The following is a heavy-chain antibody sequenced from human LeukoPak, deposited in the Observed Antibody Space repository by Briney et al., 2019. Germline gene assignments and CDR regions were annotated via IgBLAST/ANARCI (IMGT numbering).Heavy chain of an antibody. D-gene: IGHD4-17*01. Sequence: SETLSLTCTVSGGSFSSTTYYWGWIRQPPGKGLEWIGTIYYSGSTYYNPSLKSRVTISVDTSKNQFSLKLSSVTAADTAVYYCARHLVLGSITVTTSVKWFDPWGQGTLVTVSS. CDR1: GGSFSSTTYY. J-gene: IGHJ5*02. V-gene: IGHV4-39*01. CDR2: IYYSGST. CDR3: ARHLVLGSITVTTSVKWFDP.